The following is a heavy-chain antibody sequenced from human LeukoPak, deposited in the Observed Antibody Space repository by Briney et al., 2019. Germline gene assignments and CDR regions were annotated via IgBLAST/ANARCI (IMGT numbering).Heavy chain of an antibody. CDR3: ARDSGERGSGSYLIAY. CDR2: MNPNSGNT. Sequence: ASVKVSCKASGYTFTSYDINWVRQATGQGLEWMGWMNPNSGNTGYAQKFQGRVTMTRNTSISTAYMELSRLRSDDTAVYYCARDSGERGSGSYLIAYWGQGTLVTVSS. CDR1: GYTFTSYD. V-gene: IGHV1-8*01. J-gene: IGHJ4*02. D-gene: IGHD3-10*01.